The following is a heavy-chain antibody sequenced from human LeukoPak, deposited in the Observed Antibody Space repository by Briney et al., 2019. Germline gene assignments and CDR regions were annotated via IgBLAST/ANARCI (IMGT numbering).Heavy chain of an antibody. CDR2: ISGSGDST. V-gene: IGHV3-23*01. CDR3: AKDQSSSGYLATDY. CDR1: GFTFSSYA. Sequence: GGSLRLSCAASGFTFSSYAMSWVRQAPGKGLEWVSVISGSGDSTYYADSLKGRFTISRDNSKNTLFLQMNSLRAEDTAVYYCAKDQSSSGYLATDYWGQGTLVTVSS. J-gene: IGHJ4*02. D-gene: IGHD3-22*01.